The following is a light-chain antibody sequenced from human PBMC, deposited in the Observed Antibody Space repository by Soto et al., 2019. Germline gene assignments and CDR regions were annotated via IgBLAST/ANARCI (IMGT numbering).Light chain of an antibody. CDR1: QGLNNF. V-gene: IGKV1-27*01. Sequence: DIQLTQSPSSLSASVGDRVTMTCRASQGLNNFLAWFQQKPGTVPKLLIYSASTLQAGVSSRFSGSGSGAEYNLTITSLQPEDVATYYCQKYNNAQFTFGPGTKVDLK. CDR3: QKYNNAQFT. J-gene: IGKJ3*01. CDR2: SAS.